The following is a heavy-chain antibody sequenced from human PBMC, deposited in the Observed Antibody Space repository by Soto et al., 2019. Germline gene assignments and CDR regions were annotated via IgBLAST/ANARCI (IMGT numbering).Heavy chain of an antibody. V-gene: IGHV1-8*01. Sequence: QVQLVQSGAEVKKPGASVKVSCKASGYTFTSYDINWVRQATGQGLEWMGWMNPNSGNTGYAQKFQGRVTMTRNNSISTAYMKLSSLRSEDTAVYYCARAREYYCGMDVWGQGTTVTVSS. CDR2: MNPNSGNT. J-gene: IGHJ6*02. CDR1: GYTFTSYD. CDR3: ARAREYYCGMDV.